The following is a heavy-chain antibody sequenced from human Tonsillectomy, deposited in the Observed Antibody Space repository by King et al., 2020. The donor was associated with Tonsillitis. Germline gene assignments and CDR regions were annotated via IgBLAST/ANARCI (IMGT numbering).Heavy chain of an antibody. V-gene: IGHV4-59*08. J-gene: IGHJ6*03. D-gene: IGHD3-16*01. CDR2: IYDSGRT. CDR1: GGSISSYS. Sequence: VQLQESGPGLVKPSETLSLTCNVSGGSISSYSWNWIRQAPGKGLEWIGYIYDSGRTNYNPSLRSRVTISADTSKNQFSLKLSSVTAADTAVYYCASSPGLGGGQLFVFYFYYMAVWGKGTTVTVSS. CDR3: ASSPGLGGGQLFVFYFYYMAV.